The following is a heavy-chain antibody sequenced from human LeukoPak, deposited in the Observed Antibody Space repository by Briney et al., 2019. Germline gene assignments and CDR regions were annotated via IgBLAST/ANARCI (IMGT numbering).Heavy chain of an antibody. V-gene: IGHV1-69*13. Sequence: ASEKVSCKASGCTFSSYAISWVRQAPGQGLEWMGGIIPIFGTANYAQKFQGRVTITADESTSTAYMELSSLRSEDTAVYYCARRLTGAGYYYYYMHVWAKGTTVTVSS. J-gene: IGHJ6*03. CDR1: GCTFSSYA. CDR3: ARRLTGAGYYYYYMHV. CDR2: IIPIFGTA.